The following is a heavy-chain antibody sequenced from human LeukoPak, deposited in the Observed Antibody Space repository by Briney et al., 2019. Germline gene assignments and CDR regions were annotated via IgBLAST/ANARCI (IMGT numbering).Heavy chain of an antibody. D-gene: IGHD1-26*01. Sequence: GGSLRLSCAASGFTFSSYEMNWVRQAPGKGLEWVSYISSSGSTIYYADSVKGRFTISRDNAKNSLYLQVNSLRAEDTAVYYCARVQYSGSYHYFDYWGQGTLVTVSS. V-gene: IGHV3-48*03. CDR3: ARVQYSGSYHYFDY. CDR2: ISSSGSTI. CDR1: GFTFSSYE. J-gene: IGHJ4*02.